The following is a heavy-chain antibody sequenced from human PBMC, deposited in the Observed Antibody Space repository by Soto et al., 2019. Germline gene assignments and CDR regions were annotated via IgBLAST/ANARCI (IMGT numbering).Heavy chain of an antibody. J-gene: IGHJ4*02. Sequence: EVQLVESGGGLVQPGRSLRLSCAASGFTIDDYAMHWVRQAPGKGLEWVSGISWNSGSIGYADSVKGRFTISRDNAKNSLYLQMNSLRAEDTALYYCAKGHYDFWSGYANDYWGQGTLVTVSS. CDR2: ISWNSGSI. V-gene: IGHV3-9*01. CDR3: AKGHYDFWSGYANDY. CDR1: GFTIDDYA. D-gene: IGHD3-3*01.